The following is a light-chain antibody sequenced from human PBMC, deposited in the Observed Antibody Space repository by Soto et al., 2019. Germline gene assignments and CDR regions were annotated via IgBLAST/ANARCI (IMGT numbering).Light chain of an antibody. CDR3: QQYYNWRT. J-gene: IGKJ1*01. Sequence: ETVMTQSPATLSVSPGEGATLSCRASQSVTTHVAWYQQKPGQAPRLLIYGTSTRVTGVPDRFTGSGSGTEFTLTISSLQYEDFALYYCQQYYNWRTFGQGTKVE. CDR2: GTS. V-gene: IGKV3-15*01. CDR1: QSVTTH.